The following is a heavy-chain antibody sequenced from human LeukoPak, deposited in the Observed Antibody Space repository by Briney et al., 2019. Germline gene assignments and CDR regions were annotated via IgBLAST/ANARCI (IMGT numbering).Heavy chain of an antibody. J-gene: IGHJ6*02. Sequence: SETLSLTCTVSGGSISSYYWSWIRQPPGKGLEWIGCIYYSGSTNYNPSLKSRVTISVDTSKNQFSLKLSSVTAADTAVYYCARSSSSDPYYYGMDVWGQGTTVTVSS. CDR3: ARSSSSDPYYYGMDV. CDR1: GGSISSYY. CDR2: IYYSGST. D-gene: IGHD6-6*01. V-gene: IGHV4-59*01.